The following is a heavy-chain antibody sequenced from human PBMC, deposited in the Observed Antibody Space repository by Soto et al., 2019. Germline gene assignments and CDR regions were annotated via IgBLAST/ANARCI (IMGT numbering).Heavy chain of an antibody. V-gene: IGHV4-30-4*01. CDR3: TTSIELGSGYQTFDD. CDR2: IYYSGST. Sequence: PSETLSLTCTVSGGSISSDDYYWNWIRHPPGKGLEWIGCIYYSGSTYYNPSLKSRITMSLDTSKNQFSLKLSSVTAADTAVYYCTTSIELGSGYQTFDDWGQGNLVTVSS. D-gene: IGHD3-22*01. J-gene: IGHJ4*02. CDR1: GGSISSDDYY.